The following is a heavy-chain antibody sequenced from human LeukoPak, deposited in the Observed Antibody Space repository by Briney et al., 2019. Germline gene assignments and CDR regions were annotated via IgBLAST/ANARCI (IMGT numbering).Heavy chain of an antibody. J-gene: IGHJ4*02. CDR3: ARDRSGSSGYYSSFDY. CDR2: LYTSGST. V-gene: IGHV4-4*07. CDR1: GDSISSYY. D-gene: IGHD3-22*01. Sequence: PSETLSLTCNVSGDSISSYYWSWIRQPAGKGLGWIGRLYTSGSTNHNPSLKSRITMSVDTSKNQFSLKLSSVTAADTAVYYCARDRSGSSGYYSSFDYWGQGILVTVSS.